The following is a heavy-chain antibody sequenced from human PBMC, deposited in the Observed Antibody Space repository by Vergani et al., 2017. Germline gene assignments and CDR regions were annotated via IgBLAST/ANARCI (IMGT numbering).Heavy chain of an antibody. CDR1: GGSMSGYY. CDR3: GRVADFYGLGSRLLDL. Sequence: QVRLQESGPGLVKPSQTLSLTCSVSGGSMSGYYWSWIRQPPGKEREWIGYMYHSGSTNYNPSLETRVTISGDTSKNQFSLKLNPVTAADTAVYYCGRVADFYGLGSRLLDLWGQGILVTVSS. V-gene: IGHV4-59*01. J-gene: IGHJ5*02. CDR2: MYHSGST. D-gene: IGHD3-10*01.